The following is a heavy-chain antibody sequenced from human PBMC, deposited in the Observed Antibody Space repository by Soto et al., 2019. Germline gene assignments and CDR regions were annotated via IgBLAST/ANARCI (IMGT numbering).Heavy chain of an antibody. Sequence: SVKVSCKPSGHSFSAYYIHWVRPAPGQGLEWMGCINPNSSDTKYAQNFQGRVTMTRDRSIRTVYMELSSLRSDDTAVYYCARAPPRSLPWIPETHYHGLDVW. J-gene: IGHJ6*01. D-gene: IGHD3-3*01. V-gene: IGHV1-2*02. CDR1: GHSFSAYY. CDR2: INPNSSDT. CDR3: ARAPPRSLPWIPETHYHGLDV.